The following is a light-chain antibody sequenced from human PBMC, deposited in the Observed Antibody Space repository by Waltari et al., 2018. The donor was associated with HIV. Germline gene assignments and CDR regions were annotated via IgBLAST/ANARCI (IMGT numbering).Light chain of an antibody. Sequence: QYLLTPPPSASGTPGQRVTIYCSGSSRTVGNTVYSYQQLPGTAPKVLSYSDNQRPSGVPDRFSGSRSGTSASLDVSGLRSEDEANYFCAAWADILSGWLFGGGTKLTVL. CDR3: AAWADILSGWL. V-gene: IGLV1-47*02. J-gene: IGLJ3*02. CDR2: SDN. CDR1: SRTVGNT.